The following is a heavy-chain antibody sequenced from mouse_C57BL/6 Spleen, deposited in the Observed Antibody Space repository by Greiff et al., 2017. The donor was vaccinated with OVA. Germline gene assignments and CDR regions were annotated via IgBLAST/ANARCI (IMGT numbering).Heavy chain of an antibody. CDR3: ARRVGPYYFDY. Sequence: VQLQQSGPELVKPGASVKLSCKASGYTFTSYDINWVKQRPGQGLEWIGWIYPRDGSTQYNEKFKGKATLTVDTSSSTAYMELHSLTSEDSAVYFCARRVGPYYFDYWGQGTTLTVSS. V-gene: IGHV1-85*01. CDR1: GYTFTSYD. D-gene: IGHD1-1*02. J-gene: IGHJ2*01. CDR2: IYPRDGST.